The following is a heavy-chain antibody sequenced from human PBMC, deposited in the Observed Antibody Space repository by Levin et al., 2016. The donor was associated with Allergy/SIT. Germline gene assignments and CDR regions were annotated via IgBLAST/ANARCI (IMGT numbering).Heavy chain of an antibody. Sequence: GESLKISCAASGFTVSSNYMSWVRQAPGKGLEWVSVIYSGGRTNYADSVKGRFTISRDNSKNTLYLQMNSLRAEDTAVYYCARNWYSSGWYHAFDIWGQGTMVTVSS. V-gene: IGHV3-66*01. J-gene: IGHJ3*02. CDR3: ARNWYSSGWYHAFDI. CDR2: IYSGGRT. CDR1: GFTVSSNY. D-gene: IGHD6-19*01.